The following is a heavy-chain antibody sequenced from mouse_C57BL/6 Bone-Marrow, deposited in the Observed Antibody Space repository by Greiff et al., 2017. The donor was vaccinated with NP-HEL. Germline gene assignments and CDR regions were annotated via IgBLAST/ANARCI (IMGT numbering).Heavy chain of an antibody. CDR2: FHPYNDDT. J-gene: IGHJ1*03. V-gene: IGHV1-47*01. CDR1: GYTFTTYP. Sequence: VQGVESGAELVKPGASVKMSCKASGYTFTTYPIEWMKQNHGKSLEWIGNFHPYNDDTKYNEKFKGKATLTVEKSSSTVYLELSRLTSDDSAVYYCARNYYGSSRHWYFDVWGTGTTVTVSS. CDR3: ARNYYGSSRHWYFDV. D-gene: IGHD1-1*01.